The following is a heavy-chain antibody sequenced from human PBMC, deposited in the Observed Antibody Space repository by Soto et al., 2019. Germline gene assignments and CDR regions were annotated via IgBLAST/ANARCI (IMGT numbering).Heavy chain of an antibody. V-gene: IGHV1-69*01. Sequence: QVQLVQSGAEVKKPGSSVKVSCKASGGSFSRSTISWLRQAPGQGLEWMGGIMPIFGSANYAQKFQGRVTITADENTRTVYMELSRLRSEDTAVYYCAKRGHRAPEYFQHWGQGTLVTVSS. CDR1: GGSFSRST. J-gene: IGHJ1*01. CDR2: IMPIFGSA. CDR3: AKRGHRAPEYFQH.